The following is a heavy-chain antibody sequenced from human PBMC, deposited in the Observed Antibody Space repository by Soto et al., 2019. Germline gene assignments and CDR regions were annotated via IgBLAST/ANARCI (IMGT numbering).Heavy chain of an antibody. V-gene: IGHV3-7*03. CDR2: INPDGNVG. J-gene: IGHJ4*02. CDR3: AGWVGHDYNS. CDR1: GFTFSTYW. Sequence: EVQLLGSGGGLVQPGGSLRLSCVGSGFTFSTYWMNWVRQAPGKGLEWVANINPDGNVGTYVDSVRGRFTTSRDNAKNSLHLQKNSLRAEDTAVYFCAGWVGHDYNSWGQGIMVTVSS. D-gene: IGHD4-4*01.